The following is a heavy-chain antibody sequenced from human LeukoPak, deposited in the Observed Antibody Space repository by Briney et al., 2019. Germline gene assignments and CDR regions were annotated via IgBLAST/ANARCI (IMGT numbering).Heavy chain of an antibody. CDR2: ISAYNGNT. J-gene: IGHJ3*02. V-gene: IGHV1-18*01. D-gene: IGHD1-1*01. CDR1: GYTFTSYG. Sequence: GASVKVSCKASGYTFTSYGISWVRQAPGQGLEWMGWISAYNGNTNYAQKLQGRVTMTTDTSTSTAYMELRSLRSDDTAVYYCARERDDQGFDAFDIWGQGTMVIVSS. CDR3: ARERDDQGFDAFDI.